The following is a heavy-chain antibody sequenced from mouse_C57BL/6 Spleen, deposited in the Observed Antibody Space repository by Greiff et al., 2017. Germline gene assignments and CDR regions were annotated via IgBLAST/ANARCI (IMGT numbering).Heavy chain of an antibody. V-gene: IGHV3-6*01. D-gene: IGHD1-1*01. CDR1: GYSITSGYY. J-gene: IGHJ3*01. CDR3: ARGDYGSTPAWFAY. Sequence: VQLKESGPGLVKPSQSLSLTCSVTGYSITSGYYWNWIRHFPGNKLEWMGYISYDGSNNYNPSLKNRISITRDTSKNQLFLKLNSVTTEDTATYYCARGDYGSTPAWFAYWCQGTLVTVSA. CDR2: ISYDGSN.